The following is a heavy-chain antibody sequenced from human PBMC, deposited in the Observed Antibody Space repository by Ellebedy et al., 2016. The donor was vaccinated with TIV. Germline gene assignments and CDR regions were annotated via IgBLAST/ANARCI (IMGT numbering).Heavy chain of an antibody. CDR1: GFNFGNHA. V-gene: IGHV3-30*04. D-gene: IGHD3-16*01. J-gene: IGHJ5*01. CDR3: ARGPSRLGLSWIDS. Sequence: PGGSLRLSCAASGFNFGNHAMHWVRQAPDKGLEWVAIVSYDGRDKYYADSVKGQFTIARDNSKNTLVLQMTSLRSDDTALYYCARGPSRLGLSWIDSWGQGIPVIVSA. CDR2: VSYDGRDK.